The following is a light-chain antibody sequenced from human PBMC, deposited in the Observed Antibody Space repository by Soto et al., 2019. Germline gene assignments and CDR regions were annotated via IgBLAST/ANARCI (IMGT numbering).Light chain of an antibody. V-gene: IGLV2-14*01. J-gene: IGLJ3*02. CDR1: SRDVGGYNY. CDR3: SSYTTSGTPV. Sequence: QSALTPPASVSGSPGQTITISCTGTSRDVGGYNYLSWYQQHPGKAPKVMIYEVTNRPSGVSNRFYGSKSGKTASLTISGLQAEDEADYFCSSYTTSGTPVFGGGTKLTVL. CDR2: EVT.